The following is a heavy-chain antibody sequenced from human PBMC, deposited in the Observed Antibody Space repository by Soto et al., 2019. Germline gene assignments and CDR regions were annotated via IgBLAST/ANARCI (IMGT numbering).Heavy chain of an antibody. CDR1: GYTFTTYY. Sequence: ASVKVSCKASGYTFTTYYLHWVRQAPGQDLEWMGWINPNSGMTNSAQKFQGRVTMTRDTSITTAYMELSRLNSDDTAVYYCARTEMTTLTNFAYLDQGPKVTVSS. CDR3: ARTEMTTLTNFAY. D-gene: IGHD4-17*01. V-gene: IGHV1-2*02. CDR2: INPNSGMT. J-gene: IGHJ4*02.